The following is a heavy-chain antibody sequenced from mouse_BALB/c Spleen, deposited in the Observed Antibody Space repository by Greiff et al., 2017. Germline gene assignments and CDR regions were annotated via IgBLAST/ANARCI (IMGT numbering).Heavy chain of an antibody. V-gene: IGHV5-6*01. CDR3: ARGYGNYPYAMDY. Sequence: EVKVVESGGDLVKPGGSLKLSCAASGFTFSSYGMSWVRQTPDKRLEWVATISSGGSYTYYPDSVKGRFTISRDNAKNTLYLQMSSLKSEDTAMYYCARGYGNYPYAMDYWGQGTSVTVSS. J-gene: IGHJ4*01. CDR2: ISSGGSYT. D-gene: IGHD2-1*01. CDR1: GFTFSSYG.